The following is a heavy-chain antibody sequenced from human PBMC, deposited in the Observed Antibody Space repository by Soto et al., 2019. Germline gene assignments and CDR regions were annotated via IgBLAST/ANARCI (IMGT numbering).Heavy chain of an antibody. CDR1: GYTFTSYG. CDR3: ARDSDWGSSGYYYYYYGMDV. CDR2: ISAYNGNT. V-gene: IGHV1-18*04. Sequence: VASVKVSCKASGYTFTSYGISWVRQAPGQGLERMGWISAYNGNTNYAQKLQGRVTMTTDRSTSTACMELRSLRSDDTAVYYCARDSDWGSSGYYYYYYGMDVWGQGTTVTVSS. D-gene: IGHD3-22*01. J-gene: IGHJ6*02.